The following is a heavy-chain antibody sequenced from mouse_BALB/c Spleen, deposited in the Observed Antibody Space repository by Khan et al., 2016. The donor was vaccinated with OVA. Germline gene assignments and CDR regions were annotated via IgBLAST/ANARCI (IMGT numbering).Heavy chain of an antibody. Sequence: QVQLQQSGAELARPGASVKLSCKASGYIFTDYYINWVKQRTGQGLEWIGEISPGSDDTYCNEKFKGKATLTADTSSRPAYMQLSSLTSEDSADYSGARRSYFGYTFAYWGQGTLVTVSA. D-gene: IGHD1-2*01. V-gene: IGHV1-77*01. J-gene: IGHJ3*01. CDR1: GYIFTDYY. CDR2: ISPGSDDT. CDR3: ARRSYFGYTFAY.